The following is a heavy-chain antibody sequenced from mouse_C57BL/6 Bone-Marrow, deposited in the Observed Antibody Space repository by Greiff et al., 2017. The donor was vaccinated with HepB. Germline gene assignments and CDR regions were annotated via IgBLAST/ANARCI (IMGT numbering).Heavy chain of an antibody. CDR2: INPNNGGT. CDR1: GYTFTDYN. J-gene: IGHJ2*01. D-gene: IGHD1-1*01. Sequence: EVQLQQSGPELVKPGASVKIPCKASGYTFTDYNMDWVKQSHGKSLEWIGDINPNNGGTIYNQKFKGKATLTVDKSSSTAYMELRSLTSEDTAVYYCARFGAHYYGSPYFDYWGQGTTLTVSS. CDR3: ARFGAHYYGSPYFDY. V-gene: IGHV1-18*01.